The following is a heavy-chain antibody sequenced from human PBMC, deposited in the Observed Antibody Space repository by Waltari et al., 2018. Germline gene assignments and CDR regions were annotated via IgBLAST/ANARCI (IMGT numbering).Heavy chain of an antibody. J-gene: IGHJ3*02. D-gene: IGHD5-12*01. Sequence: QVQLVQSGAEVKKPGSSVKVSCKASGGTFSSYAISWVRQAPGQGLEWMGGIIPIFGTANYAQKVQGRVTITADESTSTADMELSSLRSEDTAVYYCARVRRDGYNLDAFDIWGQGTMVTVSS. CDR1: GGTFSSYA. CDR3: ARVRRDGYNLDAFDI. CDR2: IIPIFGTA. V-gene: IGHV1-69*13.